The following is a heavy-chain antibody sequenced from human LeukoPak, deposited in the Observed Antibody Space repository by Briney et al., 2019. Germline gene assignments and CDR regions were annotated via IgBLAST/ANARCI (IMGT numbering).Heavy chain of an antibody. V-gene: IGHV3-21*01. CDR1: GFTFSSYS. Sequence: SGGSLRLSCAASGFTFSSYSMNWVRQAPGKGLEWVSSISSSSYIYSADSVKGRFTISRDNAKNSLYLQMNSLRAEDTAVYYCARLVGELELFGVNWFDPWGQGTLVTVSS. J-gene: IGHJ5*02. CDR2: ISSSSYI. CDR3: ARLVGELELFGVNWFDP. D-gene: IGHD1-7*01.